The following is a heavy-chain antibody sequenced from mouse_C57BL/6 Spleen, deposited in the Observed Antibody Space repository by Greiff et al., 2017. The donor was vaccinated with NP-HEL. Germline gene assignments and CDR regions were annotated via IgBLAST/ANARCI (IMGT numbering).Heavy chain of an antibody. CDR2: IDPSDSYT. D-gene: IGHD6-1*01. CDR3: ARSHGYWYFDV. J-gene: IGHJ1*03. CDR1: GYTFTSYW. Sequence: QVQLQQPGAELVRPGTSVKLSCKASGYTFTSYWMHWVKQSPGQGLEWIGVIDPSDSYTNYNQKFKGKATLTVDTSSSTAYMQLSSLTSEDSAGYYCARSHGYWYFDVWGTGTTVTVSS. V-gene: IGHV1-59*01.